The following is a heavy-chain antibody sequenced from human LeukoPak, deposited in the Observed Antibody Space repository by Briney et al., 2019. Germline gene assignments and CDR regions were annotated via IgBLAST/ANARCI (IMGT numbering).Heavy chain of an antibody. J-gene: IGHJ3*01. D-gene: IGHD3-10*01. V-gene: IGHV3-33*08. CDR3: ARDAWGFGEVSQLDGFDV. CDR2: IWYDENNK. Sequence: GRSLRLSCAASGFTFSSYGMHWVRQAPGKGLEWVALIWYDENNKSYADSVKGRFTISRDNSKNTVSLQMNSLRAEDTALYYCARDAWGFGEVSQLDGFDVWGQGTMVTVSS. CDR1: GFTFSSYG.